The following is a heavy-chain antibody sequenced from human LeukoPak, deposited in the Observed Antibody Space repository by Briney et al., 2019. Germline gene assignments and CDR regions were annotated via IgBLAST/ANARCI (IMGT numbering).Heavy chain of an antibody. CDR2: ISSSGSTI. V-gene: IGHV3-11*01. CDR3: ARIRADYDSLDI. Sequence: GGSLRLSCAASGFTFSDYYMSWIRQAPGKGLEWVSYISSSGSTIYYADSVKGRFTISRDSAKNSLYLQMNSLRAEDTAIFYCARIRADYDSLDIWGQGTMVTVSS. J-gene: IGHJ3*02. D-gene: IGHD3-16*01. CDR1: GFTFSDYY.